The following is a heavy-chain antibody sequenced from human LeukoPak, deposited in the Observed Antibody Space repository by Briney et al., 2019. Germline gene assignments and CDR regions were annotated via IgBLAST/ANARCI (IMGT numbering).Heavy chain of an antibody. CDR3: ARRDCSGGSCYFIDY. J-gene: IGHJ4*02. CDR1: GFTFSDYY. V-gene: IGHV4-34*01. CDR2: INHSGST. D-gene: IGHD2-15*01. Sequence: PGGSLRLSCAASGFTFSDYYMSWIRQPPGKGLEWIGEINHSGSTNYNPSLKSRVTISVDTSKNQFSLKLSSVTAADTAVYYCARRDCSGGSCYFIDYWGQGTLVTVSS.